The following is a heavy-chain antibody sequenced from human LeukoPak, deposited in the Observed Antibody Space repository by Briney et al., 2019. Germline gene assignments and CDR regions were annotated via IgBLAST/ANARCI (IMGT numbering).Heavy chain of an antibody. D-gene: IGHD1-14*01. CDR1: GFTFSEYY. J-gene: IGHJ6*02. Sequence: PGGSLRLSCAASGFTFSEYYINWIRQAPGKGLEWVSHISSSGRLMQYADSVRGRFTITRDNAQNFMSLQMNNLKPEDTAVYYCARDTNNRLDVWGRGTTVTVS. CDR2: ISSSGRLM. V-gene: IGHV3-11*01. CDR3: ARDTNNRLDV.